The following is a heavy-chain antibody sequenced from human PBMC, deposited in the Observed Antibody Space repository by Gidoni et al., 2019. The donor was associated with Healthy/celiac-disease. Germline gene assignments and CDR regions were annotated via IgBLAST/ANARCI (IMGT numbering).Heavy chain of an antibody. CDR2: IKQDGSEK. CDR3: ARDGAGYYDSSGYFDY. J-gene: IGHJ4*02. CDR1: GSPFIGYW. V-gene: IGHV3-7*03. Sequence: EVQLVESGGGLVQPGGSLSLSGPASGSPFIGYWRSGVRQAPGKGMEWVANIKQDGSEKYYVDSVKGRFTISRDNAKNSLYLQMNSLRAEDTAVYYCARDGAGYYDSSGYFDYWGQGTLVTVSS. D-gene: IGHD3-22*01.